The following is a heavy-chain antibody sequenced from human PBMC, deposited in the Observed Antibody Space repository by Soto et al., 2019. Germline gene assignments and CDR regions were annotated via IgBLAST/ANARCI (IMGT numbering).Heavy chain of an antibody. J-gene: IGHJ4*02. Sequence: GGSLRLSCAASGFTFSSYGMHWVRQAPGKGLEWVAVIWYDGSNKYYADSVKGRFTISRDNSKNTLYLQMNSLRAEDTAVYYCARARSGSYRFACWGQATLVTVSS. D-gene: IGHD3-10*01. V-gene: IGHV3-33*01. CDR2: IWYDGSNK. CDR3: ARARSGSYRFAC. CDR1: GFTFSSYG.